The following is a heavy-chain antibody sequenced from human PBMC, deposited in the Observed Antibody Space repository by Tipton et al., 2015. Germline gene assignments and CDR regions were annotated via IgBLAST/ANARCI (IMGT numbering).Heavy chain of an antibody. Sequence: SLRLSCAASGFRFEEHAMYWVRQVPGRGLEWVAGISSSSSYIYYADSVKGRFTISRDNAKNSLYLQMNSLRAEDTAVYYCARCWHYYYYYGMDVWGQGTTVTVSS. J-gene: IGHJ6*02. CDR2: ISSSSSYI. CDR1: GFRFEEHA. CDR3: ARCWHYYYYYGMDV. V-gene: IGHV3-21*01.